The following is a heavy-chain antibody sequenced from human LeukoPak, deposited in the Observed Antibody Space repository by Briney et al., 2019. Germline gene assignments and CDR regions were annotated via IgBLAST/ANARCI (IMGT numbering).Heavy chain of an antibody. V-gene: IGHV3-21*01. CDR2: ISSSSSYI. D-gene: IGHD3-10*01. CDR1: GFTFSSYS. CDR3: ARVQMVRGVIGSYQFDY. J-gene: IGHJ4*02. Sequence: GGSLRLSCAASGFTFSSYSMNWVRQAPGKGLEWVSSISSSSSYIYYADSVKGRFTISRDNAKNSLCLQMNSLRAEDTAVCYCARVQMVRGVIGSYQFDYWGQGTLVTVSS.